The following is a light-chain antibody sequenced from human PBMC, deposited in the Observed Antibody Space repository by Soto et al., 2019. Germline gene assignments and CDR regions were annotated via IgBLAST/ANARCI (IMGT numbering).Light chain of an antibody. CDR2: EVS. CDR3: MQNVQLRT. J-gene: IGKJ1*01. CDR1: QSLLHSDGRTY. Sequence: VVTQSPLSLSVTPGQPASISCKSSQSLLHSDGRTYLDWYVQRPGQPPQLLLYEVSNRFSGXPXXFSGSGSGTDFTLKISRVEAEDVGVYYCMQNVQLRTFGQGTKVEIE. V-gene: IGKV2D-29*01.